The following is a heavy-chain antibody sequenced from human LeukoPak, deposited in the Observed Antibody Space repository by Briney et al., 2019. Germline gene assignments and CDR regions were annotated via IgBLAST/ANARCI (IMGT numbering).Heavy chain of an antibody. V-gene: IGHV4-4*02. CDR1: GGSISSSNW. D-gene: IGHD2-2*01. CDR3: ARKNIVVVPAASHFDY. CDR2: IYHSGST. Sequence: SGTLSLTCAVSGGSISSSNWWSWVRQPPGKGLEWIGEIYHSGSTNYNPSLKSRVTISVDTSKNQFSLKLSSVTAADTAVYYCARKNIVVVPAASHFDYWGQGTLVTVSS. J-gene: IGHJ4*02.